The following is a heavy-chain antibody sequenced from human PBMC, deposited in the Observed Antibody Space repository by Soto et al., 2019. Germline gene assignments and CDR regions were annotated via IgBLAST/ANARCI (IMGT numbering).Heavy chain of an antibody. CDR1: GFTFSSYG. CDR2: ISYDGSNK. CDR3: AKDKTPPFGVVITKDAFDI. V-gene: IGHV3-30*18. Sequence: GGSLRLSCAASGFTFSSYGMHWVRQAPGKGLEWVAVISYDGSNKYYADSVKGRFTISRDNSKNTLYLQMNSLRAEDTAVYYCAKDKTPPFGVVITKDAFDIWGQGTMVTVSS. J-gene: IGHJ3*02. D-gene: IGHD3-3*01.